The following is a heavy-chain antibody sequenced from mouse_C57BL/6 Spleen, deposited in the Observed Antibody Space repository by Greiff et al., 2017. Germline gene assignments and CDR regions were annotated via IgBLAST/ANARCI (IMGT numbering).Heavy chain of an antibody. Sequence: VQLQQPGAELVKPGASVKMSCKASGYTFTSYWITWVKQRPGQGLEWIGDIYPGSGSTNYNEKFKSKATLTVDTSSSTAYMQLSSLTSEDSAVYYRARGDYYGSSQFFDYWGQGTTLTVSS. CDR1: GYTFTSYW. CDR3: ARGDYYGSSQFFDY. J-gene: IGHJ2*01. D-gene: IGHD1-1*01. CDR2: IYPGSGST. V-gene: IGHV1-55*01.